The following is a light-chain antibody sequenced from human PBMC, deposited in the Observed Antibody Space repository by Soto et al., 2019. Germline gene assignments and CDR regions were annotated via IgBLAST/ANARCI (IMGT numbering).Light chain of an antibody. Sequence: QSALTQPRSVSGSPGQSVTMSCTGTSSDVGSYNFVSWYQQHPGKAPKLMIYDVSKRPSGVPDRFSGSKSGNTASLTISGLQAEDEADYYCCSYAGSYNYVFASGTKVTVL. CDR3: CSYAGSYNYV. V-gene: IGLV2-11*01. J-gene: IGLJ1*01. CDR2: DVS. CDR1: SSDVGSYNF.